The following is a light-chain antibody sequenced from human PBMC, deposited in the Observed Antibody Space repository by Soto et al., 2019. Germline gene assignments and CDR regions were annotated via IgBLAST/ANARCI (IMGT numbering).Light chain of an antibody. Sequence: DIQMTQSPSSLSASVGDRVTITCRASQGMSSFLAWFQQKPGKAPKSLIYLTSTLQSGVPSTFSGSGSGTHFTLTISSLQPEDFGTYYCQQYSRYPHAFGGGTKLEI. CDR3: QQYSRYPHA. CDR1: QGMSSF. CDR2: LTS. J-gene: IGKJ2*01. V-gene: IGKV1-16*01.